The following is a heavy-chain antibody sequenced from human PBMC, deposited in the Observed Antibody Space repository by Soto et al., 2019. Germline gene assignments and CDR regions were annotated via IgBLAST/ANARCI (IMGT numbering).Heavy chain of an antibody. CDR1: GYTFTSYG. D-gene: IGHD6-19*01. CDR2: ISAYNGNT. V-gene: IGHV1-18*01. J-gene: IGHJ4*02. Sequence: ASVKVSCKASGYTFTSYGISWVRQAPGQGLEWMGWISAYNGNTNYAQKLQGRVTMTTDTSTSTAYMELRSLRSDDTAVYYCARGADIAVAGTGFFDYWGQGTLVTVSS. CDR3: ARGADIAVAGTGFFDY.